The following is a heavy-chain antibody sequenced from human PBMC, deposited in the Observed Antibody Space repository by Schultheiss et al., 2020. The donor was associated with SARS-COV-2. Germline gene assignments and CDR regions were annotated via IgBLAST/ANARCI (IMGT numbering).Heavy chain of an antibody. Sequence: SETLSLTCAVYGGSFSGYYWSWIRQPPGKGLEWIGEINHSGSTNYNPSLKSRVTISVDTSKNQFSLKLSSVTAADTAVYYCARDRKGDTGYNCFDPWAREPWSPSPQ. D-gene: IGHD5-18*01. CDR2: INHSGST. V-gene: IGHV4-34*01. CDR1: GGSFSGYY. J-gene: IGHJ5*02. CDR3: ARDRKGDTGYNCFDP.